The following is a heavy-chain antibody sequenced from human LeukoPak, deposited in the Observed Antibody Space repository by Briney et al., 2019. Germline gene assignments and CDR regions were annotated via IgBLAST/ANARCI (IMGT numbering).Heavy chain of an antibody. Sequence: ASVKVSCKASGGTFSSYAISWVRQAPGQGLEWMGGIIPIFGTANYAQKFQGRVTITADESTSTAYMELSSLRSEDTAVYYCARSSRGYSYGTPGLDVWGQGTTVTVSS. J-gene: IGHJ6*02. CDR3: ARSSRGYSYGTPGLDV. CDR2: IIPIFGTA. CDR1: GGTFSSYA. D-gene: IGHD5-18*01. V-gene: IGHV1-69*13.